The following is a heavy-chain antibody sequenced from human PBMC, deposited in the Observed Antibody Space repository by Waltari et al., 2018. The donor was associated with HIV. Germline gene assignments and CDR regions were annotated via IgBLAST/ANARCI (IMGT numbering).Heavy chain of an antibody. CDR2: ISWNSGRI. CDR3: AKDKRRYCSSTSCYYYFDY. V-gene: IGHV3-9*01. J-gene: IGHJ4*02. CDR1: GFPFAYYA. Sequence: EVQLVESGGGLVQPGRSLRLSCAVSGFPFAYYAMHWVRQAPGKGLEWVSGISWNSGRIGYADSVKGRFTISRDNAKNSLYLQMNSLRAEDTALYYCAKDKRRYCSSTSCYYYFDYWGQGTLVTVSS. D-gene: IGHD2-2*01.